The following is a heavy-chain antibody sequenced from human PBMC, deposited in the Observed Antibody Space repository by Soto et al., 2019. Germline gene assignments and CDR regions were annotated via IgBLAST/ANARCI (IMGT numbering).Heavy chain of an antibody. CDR3: AREQYYDSSGYYYA. J-gene: IGHJ5*02. Sequence: ASVKVSCKASGYIFASYYIHWVRQAPGQGLEWMGLINPSGGTTTYGQKFQGRVTMTTDTSTNTVYLELSSLRSEDTAVYYCAREQYYDSSGYYYAWGQGNLVTVSS. D-gene: IGHD3-22*01. CDR1: GYIFASYY. V-gene: IGHV1-46*01. CDR2: INPSGGTT.